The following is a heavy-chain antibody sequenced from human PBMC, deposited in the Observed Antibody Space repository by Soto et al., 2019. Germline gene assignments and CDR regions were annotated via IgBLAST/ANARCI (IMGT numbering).Heavy chain of an antibody. D-gene: IGHD6-13*01. Sequence: PSETLSLTCAVYGGSFSGYYWSWIRQPPGKGLEWIGEINHSGSTNYNPSLKSRVTISVDTSKNQFSLKLSSVTAADTAVYYCARGGVPTQQLVNYYLDYWGQGTLVTVSS. CDR2: INHSGST. CDR3: ARGGVPTQQLVNYYLDY. J-gene: IGHJ4*02. V-gene: IGHV4-34*01. CDR1: GGSFSGYY.